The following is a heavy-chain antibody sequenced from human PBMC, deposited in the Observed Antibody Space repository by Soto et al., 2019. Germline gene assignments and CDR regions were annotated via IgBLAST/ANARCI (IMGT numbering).Heavy chain of an antibody. J-gene: IGHJ5*02. CDR1: GFTFSSYG. CDR3: ARDHPDEYWFDP. V-gene: IGHV3-33*01. Sequence: QVQLVESGGGVVQPGRSLRLSCAASGFTFSSYGMHWVRQAPGKGLEWVAVIWYDGSNKYYADSVKGRFTIPRDNYKHPLYLQMNSLRAEDTAVYYCARDHPDEYWFDPWGQGTLVTVSS. CDR2: IWYDGSNK.